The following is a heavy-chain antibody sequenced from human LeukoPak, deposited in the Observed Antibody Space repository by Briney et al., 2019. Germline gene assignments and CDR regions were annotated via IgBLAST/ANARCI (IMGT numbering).Heavy chain of an antibody. CDR2: THYSGST. Sequence: SETLSLTCTVSGGSISSYYWSWIRQPPEKGLEWIGYTHYSGSTKYNPSLKSRLTMSLDTSKNQFSLRPSSVTAADTAVYFCARGAAGTGAADYWGQGTLVTVSS. D-gene: IGHD6-13*01. V-gene: IGHV4-59*01. CDR1: GGSISSYY. J-gene: IGHJ4*02. CDR3: ARGAAGTGAADY.